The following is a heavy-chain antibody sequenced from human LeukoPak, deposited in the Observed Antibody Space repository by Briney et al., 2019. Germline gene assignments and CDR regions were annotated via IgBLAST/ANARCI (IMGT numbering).Heavy chain of an antibody. CDR1: GGSICSGAYF. J-gene: IGHJ6*02. V-gene: IGHV4-30-4*01. D-gene: IGHD3-10*01. CDR2: IYYSGSI. Sequence: PSETLSLTCSVSGGSICSGAYFWSWIRQPPGKGLEWIGYIYYSGSIYYNPSLKSRATISVDTSKNQFSLKLSSVTAADTAVYYCARGGGITDNGMDVWGQGTTVTVSS. CDR3: ARGGGITDNGMDV.